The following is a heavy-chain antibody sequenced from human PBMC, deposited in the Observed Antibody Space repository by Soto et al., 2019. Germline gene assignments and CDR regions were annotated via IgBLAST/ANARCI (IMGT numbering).Heavy chain of an antibody. Sequence: QVQLVQSGAEVKKPGASVKVSCKASGYTFTNYGINWVRQAPGQGLEWLGWVSAYNGERRYAHRVQARVIMTTDTSTTTAYMELRSLRSDDTAVYYCSRGTSIPASGDYWGQGTRVTVSS. D-gene: IGHD6-6*01. CDR1: GYTFTNYG. V-gene: IGHV1-18*01. J-gene: IGHJ4*01. CDR3: SRGTSIPASGDY. CDR2: VSAYNGER.